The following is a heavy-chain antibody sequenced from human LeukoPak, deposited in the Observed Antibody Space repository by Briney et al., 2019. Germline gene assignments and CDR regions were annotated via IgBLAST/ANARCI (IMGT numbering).Heavy chain of an antibody. Sequence: PGGSLRLSCAASGFAFSSHFMHWVRQAPGKGLQWVTSISYDGGNEYYADSVKGRFTISRDNSKNTLYLQMNSLRAEDTAVYYCAKDERGYCSSTSCSQEAYWGQGTLVTVSS. D-gene: IGHD2-2*01. CDR1: GFAFSSHF. CDR2: ISYDGGNE. V-gene: IGHV3-30*04. J-gene: IGHJ4*02. CDR3: AKDERGYCSSTSCSQEAY.